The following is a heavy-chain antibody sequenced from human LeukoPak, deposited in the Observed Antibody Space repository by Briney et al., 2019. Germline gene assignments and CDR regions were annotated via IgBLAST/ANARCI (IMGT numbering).Heavy chain of an antibody. D-gene: IGHD1-14*01. CDR3: ARGGGTMEGDY. CDR1: GFTFSSYA. CDR2: ISYDGSNK. J-gene: IGHJ4*02. V-gene: IGHV3-30*04. Sequence: PGGSLRLSCAASGFTFSSYAMHWVRQAPGKGLEWVAVISYDGSNKYYADSVKGRFTISRDNSKNTLYLQMNSLRAEDTAVYYCARGGGTMEGDYWGQGTLVTVSS.